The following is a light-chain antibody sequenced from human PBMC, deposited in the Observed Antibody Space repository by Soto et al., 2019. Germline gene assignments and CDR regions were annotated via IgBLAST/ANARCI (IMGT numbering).Light chain of an antibody. CDR1: QSISSW. CDR3: QQYNSYSPYT. Sequence: DIQMTQSPSTLSASVGDRVTITCRARQSISSWLARYQQKPGKAPKLLTYKASSLESGVPSRFSGSGSGTEFTLTISSLQPDDFATYYCQQYNSYSPYTFGQGTKLEIK. CDR2: KAS. V-gene: IGKV1-5*03. J-gene: IGKJ2*01.